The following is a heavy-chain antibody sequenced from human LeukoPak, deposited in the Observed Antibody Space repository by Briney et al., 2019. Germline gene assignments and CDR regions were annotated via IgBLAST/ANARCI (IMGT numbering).Heavy chain of an antibody. CDR1: GGSISSSSYY. D-gene: IGHD3-10*01. CDR3: ARGLDHYYGSGSYFR. J-gene: IGHJ4*02. V-gene: IGHV4-39*01. Sequence: SETLSLTCTVSGGSISSSSYYWGWIRQPPGKGLEWIGSIYYSGSTYYNPSLKSRVTISVDTSKNQFSLKLSSVTAADTAVYYCARGLDHYYGSGSYFRWGQGTLVTVSS. CDR2: IYYSGST.